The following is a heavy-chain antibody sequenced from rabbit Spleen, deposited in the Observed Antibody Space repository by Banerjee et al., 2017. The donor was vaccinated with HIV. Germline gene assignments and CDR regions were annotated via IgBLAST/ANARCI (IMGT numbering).Heavy chain of an antibody. J-gene: IGHJ4*01. D-gene: IGHD6-1*01. V-gene: IGHV1S40*01. CDR2: IGTGSGST. CDR1: GFDLSSDYY. Sequence: QSLEESGGGLVQPGASLTLTCTASGFDLSSDYYMTWVRQAPGKGLEWIACIGTGSGSTYYASWAKGRFTVSKTSSTTVTLQMTSLTVADTATYFCARVEWTDGGVGHGYPKLWGQGTLVTVS. CDR3: ARVEWTDGGVGHGYPKL.